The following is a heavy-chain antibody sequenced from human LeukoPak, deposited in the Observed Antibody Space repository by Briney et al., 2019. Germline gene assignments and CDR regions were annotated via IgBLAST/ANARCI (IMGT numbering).Heavy chain of an antibody. D-gene: IGHD5-12*01. CDR1: GGSISSYY. CDR3: ARGGSGYDRAYYYFDY. CDR2: IYTSGST. Sequence: SETLSLTCTVSGGSISSYYWSWIRQPAGKGLEWIGRIYTSGSTNYNPSLKSRVTISVDKSKNQFSLKLSSVTAADTAVYYCARGGSGYDRAYYYFDYRGQGTLVTVSS. V-gene: IGHV4-4*07. J-gene: IGHJ4*02.